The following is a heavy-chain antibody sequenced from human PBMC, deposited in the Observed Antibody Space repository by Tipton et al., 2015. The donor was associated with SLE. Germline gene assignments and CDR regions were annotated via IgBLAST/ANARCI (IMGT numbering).Heavy chain of an antibody. V-gene: IGHV3-23*01. CDR1: GFTFSSYD. J-gene: IGHJ4*02. CDR3: AKDLFWGSSPNFDY. Sequence: SLRLSCAASGFTFSSYDMHWVRQATGKGLEWVSAISGSGGSTYYADSVKGRFTISRDNSKNTLYLQMNSLRAEDTAVYYCAKDLFWGSSPNFDYWGQRTLVTVSS. CDR2: ISGSGGST. D-gene: IGHD6-6*01.